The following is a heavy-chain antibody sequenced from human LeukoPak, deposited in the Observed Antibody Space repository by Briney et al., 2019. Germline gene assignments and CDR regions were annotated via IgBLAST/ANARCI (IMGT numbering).Heavy chain of an antibody. J-gene: IGHJ6*03. CDR3: ASAITRETTTYYYYMDV. Sequence: PGGSLRLSCAASGFTFSSYAMHWVRQAPGKGLEYVSAISTNGGTTYYANSVKGRFTISRDNSKNTLYLQMGSLRAEDMAVYYCASAITRETTTYYYYMDVWGXGTTVTVSS. V-gene: IGHV3-64*01. D-gene: IGHD4-11*01. CDR1: GFTFSSYA. CDR2: ISTNGGTT.